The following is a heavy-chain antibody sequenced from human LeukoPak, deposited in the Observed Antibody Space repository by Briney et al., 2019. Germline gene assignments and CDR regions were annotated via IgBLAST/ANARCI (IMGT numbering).Heavy chain of an antibody. CDR3: ARVPGDY. J-gene: IGHJ4*02. Sequence: PGGSLRLSCAASGFTFSIYSMSWVRQAPGKGLEGVSSISSSTNYIYYADSVKGRFTISRDNAKNSLYLETNSLRAEDTAVYYCARVPGDYWGQGTLVTVSS. CDR2: ISSSTNYI. CDR1: GFTFSIYS. V-gene: IGHV3-21*01.